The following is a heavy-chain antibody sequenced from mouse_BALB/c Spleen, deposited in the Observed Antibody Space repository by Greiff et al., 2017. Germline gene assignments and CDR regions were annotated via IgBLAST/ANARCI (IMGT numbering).Heavy chain of an antibody. V-gene: IGHV5-6-5*01. CDR3: ARGDGFGAMDY. J-gene: IGHJ4*01. Sequence: EVHLVESGGGLVKPGGSLKLSCAASGFTFSSYAMSWVRQTPEKRLEWVASISSGGSTYYPDSVKGRFTISRDNARNILYLQMSSLRSEDTAMYYCARGDGFGAMDYWGQGTSVTVSS. CDR1: GFTFSSYA. D-gene: IGHD2-3*01. CDR2: ISSGGST.